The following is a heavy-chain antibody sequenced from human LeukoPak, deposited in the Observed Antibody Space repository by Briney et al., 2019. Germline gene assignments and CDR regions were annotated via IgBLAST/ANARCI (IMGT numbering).Heavy chain of an antibody. CDR3: ASLGEGSSSNFDY. CDR2: IYPGDSDT. CDR1: GYSITSYW. Sequence: LGESLKISCKGSGYSITSYWIGWVRQMPGKGLEWMGIIYPGDSDTRYSPSFQGQVTISADKSISTAYLQWSSLKASDTAMYYCASLGEGSSSNFDYWGQGTLVTVSS. V-gene: IGHV5-51*01. J-gene: IGHJ4*02. D-gene: IGHD6-13*01.